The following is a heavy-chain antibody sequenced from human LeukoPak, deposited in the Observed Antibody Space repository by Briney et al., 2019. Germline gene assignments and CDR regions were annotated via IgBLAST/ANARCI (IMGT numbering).Heavy chain of an antibody. CDR1: GFTFSSYS. CDR3: AKDIPSVWFGESLDAFDI. D-gene: IGHD3-10*01. CDR2: ISSSSSYI. J-gene: IGHJ3*02. V-gene: IGHV3-21*04. Sequence: GGSLRLSCAASGFTFSSYSMNWVRQAPGKGLEWVSSISSSSSYIYYADSVKGRFTISRDNSKNTLYLQMNSLRAEDTAVYYCAKDIPSVWFGESLDAFDIWGQGTMVTVSS.